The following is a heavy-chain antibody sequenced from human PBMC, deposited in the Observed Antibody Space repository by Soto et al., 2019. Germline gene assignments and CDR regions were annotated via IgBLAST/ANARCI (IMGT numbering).Heavy chain of an antibody. Sequence: EVQLLESGGGLVQPGGSLRLSCAASGFTFSTYAMIWVRQAPGKGLEWVSAISGSGDSTYYADSVKGRFTISRDNSKNTLYLQMNSLRAEDTAVYYCAKDIRLDTASGDYYYYYYGMDVWGQGTTVTVSS. CDR2: ISGSGDST. J-gene: IGHJ6*02. V-gene: IGHV3-23*01. D-gene: IGHD5-18*01. CDR1: GFTFSTYA. CDR3: AKDIRLDTASGDYYYYYYGMDV.